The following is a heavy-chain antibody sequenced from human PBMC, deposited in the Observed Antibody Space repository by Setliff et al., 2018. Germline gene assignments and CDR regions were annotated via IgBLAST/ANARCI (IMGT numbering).Heavy chain of an antibody. CDR3: VKDQGVGATTVDY. CDR2: ISGSGSRT. D-gene: IGHD1-26*01. J-gene: IGHJ4*02. Sequence: GESLRLSCAASGFTFSSYVMSWVRQAPGKGLEWVSAISGSGSRTYYADSVRGLFTISRDNSKNALYLQMNSLRAEDTAVYYCVKDQGVGATTVDYWGQGTLVTVSS. V-gene: IGHV3-23*01. CDR1: GFTFSSYV.